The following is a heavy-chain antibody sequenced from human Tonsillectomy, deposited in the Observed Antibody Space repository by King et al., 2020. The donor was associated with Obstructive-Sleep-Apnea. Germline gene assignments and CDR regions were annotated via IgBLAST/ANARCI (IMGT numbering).Heavy chain of an antibody. CDR2: ISYDGSDK. Sequence: VQLVESGGGVVQPGRSLRLSCAASGFTFRNYGMHLVRQAPGEGLEWVAIISYDGSDKYYADFLKGRFTISRDNSKSTLYLQMNSLRPEDTAVYYCGGYNWFDPWGQGTLVTVSS. CDR1: GFTFRNYG. D-gene: IGHD6-13*01. V-gene: IGHV3-30*03. CDR3: GGYNWFDP. J-gene: IGHJ5*02.